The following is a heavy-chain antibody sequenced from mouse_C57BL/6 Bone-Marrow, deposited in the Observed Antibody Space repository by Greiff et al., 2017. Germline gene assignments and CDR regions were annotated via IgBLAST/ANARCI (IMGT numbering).Heavy chain of an antibody. J-gene: IGHJ2*01. CDR2: INPGSGGT. CDR1: GYAFTNYL. Sequence: QVQLQQSGAELVRPGTSVKVSCKASGYAFTNYLIEWVKQRPGQGLEWIGVINPGSGGTNYNEKFKGKATLTAAKSSSTAYMQLSSLTSEDSAVYFCAGRRLYGSSYFDYWGQGTTLTVSS. D-gene: IGHD1-1*01. CDR3: AGRRLYGSSYFDY. V-gene: IGHV1-54*01.